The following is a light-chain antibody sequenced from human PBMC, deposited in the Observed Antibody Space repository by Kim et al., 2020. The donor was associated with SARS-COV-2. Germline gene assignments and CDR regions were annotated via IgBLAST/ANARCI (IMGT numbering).Light chain of an antibody. CDR3: QQYNNWLRT. Sequence: EIVMTQSPATLSVSPGERATLSCRASQSVSSNLAWYQQKPGQAPRLLMYGASTRATGVPARFSGSGSGTGFTLTISSLQSEDFAVYYCQQYNNWLRTFGPGTKVDIK. CDR1: QSVSSN. CDR2: GAS. J-gene: IGKJ3*01. V-gene: IGKV3-15*01.